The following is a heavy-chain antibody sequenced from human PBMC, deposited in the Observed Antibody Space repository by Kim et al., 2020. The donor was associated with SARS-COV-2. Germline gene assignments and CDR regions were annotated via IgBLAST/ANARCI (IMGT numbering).Heavy chain of an antibody. V-gene: IGHV4-34*01. CDR3: ARGYGTRPIDY. Sequence: SETLSLTCAVYGGSFSAYYWSWIRQPPGKGLEWIGEINHSGSTNYNPSLKSRVTISVDTSKNQFSLKLSSVTAADTAVYYCARGYGTRPIDYWGQGTLVTVSS. J-gene: IGHJ4*02. CDR2: INHSGST. CDR1: GGSFSAYY. D-gene: IGHD1-1*01.